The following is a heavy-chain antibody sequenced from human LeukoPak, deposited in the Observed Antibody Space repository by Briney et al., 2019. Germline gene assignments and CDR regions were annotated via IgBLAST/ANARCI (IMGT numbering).Heavy chain of an antibody. V-gene: IGHV3-48*01. D-gene: IGHD2-2*01. CDR1: GFSTSTYS. CDR2: IGSTSI. Sequence: PGGSLRLPCAASGFSTSTYSMGWVRQAPGKGLEWVSYIGSTSIYADSVKGRFTISRDNAKISLYLQMNSLRAEDTAVYYCARDGPPAGAGDFDYWGQGTPVTVSS. CDR3: ARDGPPAGAGDFDY. J-gene: IGHJ4*02.